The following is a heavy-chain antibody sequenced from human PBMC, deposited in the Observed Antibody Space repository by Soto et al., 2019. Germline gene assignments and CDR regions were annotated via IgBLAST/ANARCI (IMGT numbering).Heavy chain of an antibody. Sequence: QTLTLTCTFSGFSLSTSGVGVGWIRQPPGKALEWLALIYWDDDKRYSPSLKSRLTITKDTSKNQVVLTMTNMDPVDTATYYCAHSFRTPRAARRPCFDYWGQGTLVTVSS. V-gene: IGHV2-5*02. CDR2: IYWDDDK. CDR3: AHSFRTPRAARRPCFDY. D-gene: IGHD6-6*01. J-gene: IGHJ4*02. CDR1: GFSLSTSGVG.